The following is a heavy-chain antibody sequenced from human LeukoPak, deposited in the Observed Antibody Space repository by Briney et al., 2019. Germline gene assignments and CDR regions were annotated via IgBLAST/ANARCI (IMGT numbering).Heavy chain of an antibody. J-gene: IGHJ4*02. V-gene: IGHV6-1*01. CDR3: AREDLGAAYFDF. CDR1: GDSVSTNNVA. D-gene: IGHD3-16*01. CDR2: TYYRSKWYN. Sequence: SQTLSLTCAISGDSVSTNNVAWNWIRQSPSRGLEWLGRTYYRSKWYNDYAVSEKSRITINPDTSKNQFSLQLNSVTPDDTAMYYCAREDLGAAYFDFWGQGTLVTVSS.